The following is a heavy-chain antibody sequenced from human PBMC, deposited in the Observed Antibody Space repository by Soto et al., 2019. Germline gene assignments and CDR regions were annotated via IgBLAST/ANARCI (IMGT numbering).Heavy chain of an antibody. Sequence: QVQPVQSGAEVKKPGASVKVSCKASGYTFTSSYMHWVRQAPGQGLEWLGIINAGGDTTTYAQKFQGRVTMTRDTSTGTVYMELSRLRSEDTAMYFCARDPGGGFKRYFDSWGQGTLVTVSP. CDR3: ARDPGGGFKRYFDS. J-gene: IGHJ4*02. CDR1: GYTFTSSY. CDR2: INAGGDTT. V-gene: IGHV1-46*01. D-gene: IGHD3-16*01.